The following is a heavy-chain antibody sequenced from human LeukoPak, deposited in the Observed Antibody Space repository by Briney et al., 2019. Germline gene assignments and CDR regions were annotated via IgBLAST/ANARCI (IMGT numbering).Heavy chain of an antibody. J-gene: IGHJ4*02. CDR2: IYHSGSP. Sequence: SSETLSLTCAVSGGSISSNNWWGWVRQPPGKGLEWIGEIYHSGSPNYNPSLKSRVTISVDKSRNHFSLNLSSVTAADTAVYYCARASSIAANDYWGQGTLVTVSS. CDR1: GGSISSNNW. D-gene: IGHD6-6*01. CDR3: ARASSIAANDY. V-gene: IGHV4-4*02.